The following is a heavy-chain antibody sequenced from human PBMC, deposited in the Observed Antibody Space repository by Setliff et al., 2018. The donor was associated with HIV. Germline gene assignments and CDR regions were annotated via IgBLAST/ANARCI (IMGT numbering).Heavy chain of an antibody. J-gene: IGHJ6*03. D-gene: IGHD3-3*01. CDR1: GYTFTSYG. V-gene: IGHV1-18*01. CDR2: ISAYNGNT. Sequence: ASVKVSCKASGYTFTSYGISWVRQAPGQGLEWMGWISAYNGNTNYAQKLQGRVTMTTDTSTSTAYMELRSLRSDDTAVYYCARQFLDWSNDYYSRYYMDVWGKGTTVTVSS. CDR3: ARQFLDWSNDYYSRYYMDV.